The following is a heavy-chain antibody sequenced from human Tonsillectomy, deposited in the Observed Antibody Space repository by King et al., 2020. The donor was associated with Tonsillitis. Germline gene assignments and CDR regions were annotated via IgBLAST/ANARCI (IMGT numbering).Heavy chain of an antibody. Sequence: VQLVESGGGLVQPGGSLRLSCAASGFTFSSYSMNRVRQAPGKGLEWVSYISSSSSTIYYADSVKGRFTISRDNAKNSLYLQMNSLRDEDTAVYYCARRSAAGTFWFDPWGQGTLVTVSS. CDR1: GFTFSSYS. V-gene: IGHV3-48*02. CDR2: ISSSSSTI. D-gene: IGHD6-13*01. J-gene: IGHJ5*02. CDR3: ARRSAAGTFWFDP.